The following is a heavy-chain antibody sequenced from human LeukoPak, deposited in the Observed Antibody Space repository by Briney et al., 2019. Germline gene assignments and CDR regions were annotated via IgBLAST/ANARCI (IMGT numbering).Heavy chain of an antibody. CDR2: IYRSGST. CDR3: ARSGSYYRRAFDI. D-gene: IGHD1-26*01. CDR1: GDSIKSGDYY. J-gene: IGHJ3*02. V-gene: IGHV4-61*02. Sequence: SETLSLTCSVSGDSIKSGDYYWSWIRQPAGKGLEWIGRIYRSGSTDYNPSLKSRVTMSLDTSKNQFSLKVTSVTAADTTVYYCARSGSYYRRAFDIWGQGTMVTVSS.